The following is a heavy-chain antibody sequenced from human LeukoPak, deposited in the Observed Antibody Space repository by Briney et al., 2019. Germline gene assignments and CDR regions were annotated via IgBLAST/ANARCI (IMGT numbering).Heavy chain of an antibody. Sequence: PSETLSLTCTVSVGSISSYYWSWIRQPPGTGLEWIGYIYYSGSTNYNPSLKSRVTISVDTSKNQFSLKLRSVTAADTAVYYCARGTRDAAFDIWGQGTMVTVSS. V-gene: IGHV4-59*01. CDR3: ARGTRDAAFDI. J-gene: IGHJ3*02. CDR1: VGSISSYY. D-gene: IGHD1-14*01. CDR2: IYYSGST.